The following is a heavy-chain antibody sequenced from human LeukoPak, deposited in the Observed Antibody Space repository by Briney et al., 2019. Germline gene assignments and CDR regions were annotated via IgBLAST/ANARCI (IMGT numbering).Heavy chain of an antibody. D-gene: IGHD6-13*01. J-gene: IGHJ4*02. CDR2: ISSSSSYI. CDR1: GFTFTSDA. Sequence: GGSLRLSCVASGFTFTSDAMNWVRQAPGKGLEWVSSISSSSSYIYYADSVKGRFTISRDNAKNSLYLQMNSLRAEDTAVYYCARDKAAGNDYWGQGTLVTVSS. V-gene: IGHV3-21*01. CDR3: ARDKAAGNDY.